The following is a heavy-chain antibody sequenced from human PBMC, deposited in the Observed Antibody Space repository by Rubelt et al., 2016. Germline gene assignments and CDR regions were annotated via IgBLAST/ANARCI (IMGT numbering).Heavy chain of an antibody. CDR3: ARDGSGWSER. D-gene: IGHD6-19*01. CDR1: GFPFSGSP. Sequence: GGSLRLSCAASGFPFSGSPMNWIRQAPGKGLEWVSVIGADGNNIHYADSVKGRFTISRDNAKNSVYLQMNSLRAEDTAVYYCARDGSGWSERWGQGTLVTVSS. CDR2: IGADGNNI. J-gene: IGHJ4*02. V-gene: IGHV3-21*01.